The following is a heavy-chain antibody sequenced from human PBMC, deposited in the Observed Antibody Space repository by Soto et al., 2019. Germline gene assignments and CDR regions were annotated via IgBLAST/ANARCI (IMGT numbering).Heavy chain of an antibody. CDR2: ISGSGGST. J-gene: IGHJ4*02. Sequence: GGSLRLSCAASGFTFSSYAMSWVRQAPGKGLEWVSAISGSGGSTYYADSVKGRFTISRDNSKNTLYLQMNSLRAEDTAVYYCANYPQPPDYYGSGSPTHFDYWGQGTLVTVSS. D-gene: IGHD3-10*01. CDR3: ANYPQPPDYYGSGSPTHFDY. V-gene: IGHV3-23*01. CDR1: GFTFSSYA.